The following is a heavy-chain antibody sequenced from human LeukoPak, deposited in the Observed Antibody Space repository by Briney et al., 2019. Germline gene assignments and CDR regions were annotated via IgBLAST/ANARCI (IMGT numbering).Heavy chain of an antibody. Sequence: SVKVSCKASGGTFSSYAISWVRQAPGQGLEWMGRIIPILGIANYAQKFQGRVTITADMSTSTAYMELSSLRSEDTAVYYCAARGKVPTSGWYGRDAFDIWGQGTMVTVSS. J-gene: IGHJ3*02. CDR2: IIPILGIA. D-gene: IGHD6-19*01. CDR3: AARGKVPTSGWYGRDAFDI. CDR1: GGTFSSYA. V-gene: IGHV1-69*04.